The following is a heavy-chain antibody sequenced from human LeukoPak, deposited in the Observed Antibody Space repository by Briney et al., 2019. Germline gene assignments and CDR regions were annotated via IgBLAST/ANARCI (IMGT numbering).Heavy chain of an antibody. J-gene: IGHJ4*02. D-gene: IGHD2-2*01. Sequence: GGSLRLSCAASRFTFSSYSMNWVRQAPGKGLEWVSSISSSSSYIYYADSVKGRFTISRDNAKNSLYLQMNSLRAEDTAVYYCARDLSDCSSTSCYSSYYYWGQGTLVTVSS. V-gene: IGHV3-21*01. CDR1: RFTFSSYS. CDR2: ISSSSSYI. CDR3: ARDLSDCSSTSCYSSYYY.